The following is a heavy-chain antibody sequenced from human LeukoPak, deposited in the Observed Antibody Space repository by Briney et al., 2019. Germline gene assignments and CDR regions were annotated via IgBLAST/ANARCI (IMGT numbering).Heavy chain of an antibody. CDR3: ARGKYYSSSSLDY. Sequence: GGSLRLSCAASGFTFSSYSMNWVRQAPGKGLEWVSSISSSSSYIYYADSVKGRFTISRDNAKNSLYLQMNILRAEDTAVYYCARGKYYSSSSLDYWGQGTLVTVSS. D-gene: IGHD6-6*01. V-gene: IGHV3-21*01. J-gene: IGHJ4*02. CDR1: GFTFSSYS. CDR2: ISSSSSYI.